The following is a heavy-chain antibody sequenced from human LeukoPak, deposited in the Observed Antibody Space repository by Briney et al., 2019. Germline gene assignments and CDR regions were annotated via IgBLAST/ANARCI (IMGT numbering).Heavy chain of an antibody. CDR1: GYTLTELS. CDR3: ATATHSSGWQILGHLFDY. V-gene: IGHV1-24*01. Sequence: ASVKVSCKVSGYTLTELSMHWVRQAPGKGLEWMGGFDPEDGETIYAQKFQGRVTMTEDTSTDTAYMELSSLRSEDTAVYYCATATHSSGWQILGHLFDYWGQGTRVTVSS. D-gene: IGHD6-19*01. CDR2: FDPEDGET. J-gene: IGHJ4*02.